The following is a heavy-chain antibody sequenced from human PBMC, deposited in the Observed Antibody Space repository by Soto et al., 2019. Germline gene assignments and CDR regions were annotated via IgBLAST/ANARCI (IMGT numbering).Heavy chain of an antibody. J-gene: IGHJ4*02. V-gene: IGHV1-69*01. CDR3: AKGTTGEAATTGPLDL. Sequence: QAQVVQSGAEVAKPGSSVNVSCRASEDIFSSSGFRWVRQAPGLGLEWMGGIIPVFGRTEFAQRFRGRVTISADDDKRTVYMELHTLTSDDTAVYYCAKGTTGEAATTGPLDLWGQGTLVTVSS. D-gene: IGHD1-26*01. CDR1: EDIFSSSG. CDR2: IIPVFGRT.